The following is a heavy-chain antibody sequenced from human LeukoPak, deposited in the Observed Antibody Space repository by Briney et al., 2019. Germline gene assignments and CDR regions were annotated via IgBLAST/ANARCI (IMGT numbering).Heavy chain of an antibody. CDR3: VRSSSSIFDY. CDR1: GYSISSGYY. CDR2: IYHTGST. D-gene: IGHD6-6*01. J-gene: IGHJ4*02. V-gene: IGHV4-38-2*02. Sequence: PSETLSLTCTVSGYSISSGYYWGWIRQPPGRGLEWIVNIYHTGSTYYNPSLKSRVTISVDTSNNQFSLKLSSVTAADTAVYYCVRSSSSIFDYWGQGTLVTVSS.